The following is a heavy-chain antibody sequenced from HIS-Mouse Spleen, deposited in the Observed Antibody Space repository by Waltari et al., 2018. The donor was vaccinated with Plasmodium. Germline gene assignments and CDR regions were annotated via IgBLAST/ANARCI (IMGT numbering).Heavy chain of an antibody. CDR3: ARAYGYSYGWGHGAFDI. CDR1: GFTFSSYW. D-gene: IGHD5-18*01. Sequence: EVQLVESGGGLVQPGGSLRLSCAASGFTFSSYWMHWVRQAPGKGLVWCSRINSDGGSTSYADSVKGRFTISRDNAKNTLYLQMNSLRAEDTAVYYCARAYGYSYGWGHGAFDIWGQGTMVTVSS. CDR2: INSDGGST. V-gene: IGHV3-74*01. J-gene: IGHJ3*02.